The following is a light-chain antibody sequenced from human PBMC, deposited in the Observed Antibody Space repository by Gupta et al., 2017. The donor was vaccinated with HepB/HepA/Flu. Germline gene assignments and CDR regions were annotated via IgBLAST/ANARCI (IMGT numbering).Light chain of an antibody. CDR3: QAWDSSIYVV. J-gene: IGLJ2*01. CDR2: QDS. CDR1: KLGDKY. V-gene: IGLV3-1*01. Sequence: SYELTQPPSVSVSPVQTASITCSGDKLGDKYACWYQQKPGQSPVLVIYQDSKRPSGIPERFSGSNPGNTATLTISGTQAMDEADYYCQAWDSSIYVVFGGGTKLTVL.